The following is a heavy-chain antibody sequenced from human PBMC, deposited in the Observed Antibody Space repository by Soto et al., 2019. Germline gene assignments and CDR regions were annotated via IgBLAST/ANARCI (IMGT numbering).Heavy chain of an antibody. Sequence: QVQLVQSGAEVKKPGSSVKVSCKASGDTFTIFAISWVRQAPGQGLEWMGGIIPTIGTTNYAQRFQGRITITGDESTGTAYMELSSLKSEDTAVYYCARDLGRGYAPGDYWGQGTLVTVSS. CDR3: ARDLGRGYAPGDY. D-gene: IGHD5-12*01. J-gene: IGHJ4*02. CDR1: GDTFTIFA. V-gene: IGHV1-69*12. CDR2: IIPTIGTT.